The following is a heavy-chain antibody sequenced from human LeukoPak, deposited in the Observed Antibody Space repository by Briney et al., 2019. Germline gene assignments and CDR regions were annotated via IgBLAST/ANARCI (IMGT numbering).Heavy chain of an antibody. CDR2: IYYSGST. J-gene: IGHJ6*03. Sequence: PSETLSLTCTVSGGSISSSSYYWGWIRQPPGKGLEWIGSIYYSGSTYYNPSLKSRVTISVDTSKNQFSLKLSSLTAADTAVYYCAREVAARPYYYYYYMDVWGKGTTVTVSS. V-gene: IGHV4-39*07. D-gene: IGHD6-6*01. CDR3: AREVAARPYYYYYYMDV. CDR1: GGSISSSSYY.